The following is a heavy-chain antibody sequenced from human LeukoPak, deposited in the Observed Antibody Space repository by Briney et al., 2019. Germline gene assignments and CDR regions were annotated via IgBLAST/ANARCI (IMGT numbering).Heavy chain of an antibody. Sequence: GGSLRLSCAASGFTFSSYAMSWVRQAPGKGLEWVSAISGSGGSTYYADSVKGRFTISRDNSKNTLYLQMNSLRAEDTAVYYCAKAPSYSSSWYGAFDIWGQGTMVTVSS. CDR3: AKAPSYSSSWYGAFDI. D-gene: IGHD6-13*01. J-gene: IGHJ3*02. CDR2: ISGSGGST. V-gene: IGHV3-23*01. CDR1: GFTFSSYA.